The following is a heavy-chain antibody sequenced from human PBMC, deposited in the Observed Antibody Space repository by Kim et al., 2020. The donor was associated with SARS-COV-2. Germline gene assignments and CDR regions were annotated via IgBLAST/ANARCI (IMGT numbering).Heavy chain of an antibody. CDR3: ASGYSYSSGWYSPPGFDY. V-gene: IGHV4-39*01. J-gene: IGHJ4*02. CDR1: GGSISSSSYY. CDR2: IYYSGST. Sequence: SETLSLTCTVSGGSISSSSYYWGWIRQPPGKGLEWIGSIYYSGSTYYNPSLKSRVTISVDTSKNQFSLKLSSVTAADTAVYYCASGYSYSSGWYSPPGFDYWGQGTLVTVSS. D-gene: IGHD6-19*01.